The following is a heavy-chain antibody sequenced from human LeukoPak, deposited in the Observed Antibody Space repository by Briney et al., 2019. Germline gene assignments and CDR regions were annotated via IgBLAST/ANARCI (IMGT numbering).Heavy chain of an antibody. D-gene: IGHD3-10*01. Sequence: EPGGSLRLSCAASGFTFSDYYMSWIRQAPGKGLEWVSYISSSGSTIYYADSVKGRFTISRDNAKNSLYLQMNSLRAEDTAVYYCASPGALMGKMLWFGERASFDPWGQGTLVTVSS. CDR3: ASPGALMGKMLWFGERASFDP. V-gene: IGHV3-11*01. CDR2: ISSSGSTI. CDR1: GFTFSDYY. J-gene: IGHJ5*02.